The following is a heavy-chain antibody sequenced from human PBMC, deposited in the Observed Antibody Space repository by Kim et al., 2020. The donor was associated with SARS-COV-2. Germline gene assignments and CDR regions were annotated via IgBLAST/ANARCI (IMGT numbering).Heavy chain of an antibody. CDR3: ASYCSSTKCYGWLDP. D-gene: IGHD2-2*01. CDR1: GYILTSYG. V-gene: IGHV1-18*01. Sequence: ASVKVSCKASGYILTSYGINWVRQAPGQGLEWMGWINAYNGDTNYAQSFQGRIIMTADTSTDIAYMELRSLRSDDTAIYYCASYCSSTKCYGWLDPWGQGTLVTVSS. J-gene: IGHJ5*02. CDR2: INAYNGDT.